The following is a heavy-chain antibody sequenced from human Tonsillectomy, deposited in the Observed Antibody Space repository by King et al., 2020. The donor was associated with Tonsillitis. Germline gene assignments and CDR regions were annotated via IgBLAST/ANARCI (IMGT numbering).Heavy chain of an antibody. Sequence: VQLVESGGGVVLPGRSLRLSCAASGVTFSDYGMHWVRQAPGKGLEWVAIIWYDGSNEYYADSVKGRFTISRDNSKNTLYLQMNSLSPEDTAIYYCARDGYYYDTSDSFYFYYMDVWGKGTTVTVSS. CDR3: ARDGYYYDTSDSFYFYYMDV. V-gene: IGHV3-33*08. D-gene: IGHD3-22*01. CDR2: IWYDGSNE. J-gene: IGHJ6*03. CDR1: GVTFSDYG.